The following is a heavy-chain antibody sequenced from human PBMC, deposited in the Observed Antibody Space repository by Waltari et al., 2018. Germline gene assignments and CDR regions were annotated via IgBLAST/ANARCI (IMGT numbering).Heavy chain of an antibody. J-gene: IGHJ4*02. CDR3: ARDRGYCTTPTCAFDS. Sequence: QVQLVQSGAEVRKPGASMKLSCKASGYTFSNNYLHWVRQAPGQGLEWMGKVNPSVGSTNYAQKFQGRVTMTTDTSTNTVYMDLSSLTSEDTALYYCARDRGYCTTPTCAFDSWGQGTLVIVSS. V-gene: IGHV1-46*01. CDR2: VNPSVGST. CDR1: GYTFSNNY. D-gene: IGHD2-8*01.